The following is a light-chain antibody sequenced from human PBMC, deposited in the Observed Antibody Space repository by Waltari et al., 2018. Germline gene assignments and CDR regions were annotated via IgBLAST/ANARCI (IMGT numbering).Light chain of an antibody. V-gene: IGLV3-19*01. Sequence: SSELTQAPAVSVALGQTVRISCQGDILRTYYPNWCQQKPGQAPILVIYGKNNRPSGIPARFSASTSGDTASFTITGAQAEDEAVYYCGSRDSNGDVIFGGGTKLTVL. J-gene: IGLJ2*01. CDR1: ILRTYY. CDR3: GSRDSNGDVI. CDR2: GKN.